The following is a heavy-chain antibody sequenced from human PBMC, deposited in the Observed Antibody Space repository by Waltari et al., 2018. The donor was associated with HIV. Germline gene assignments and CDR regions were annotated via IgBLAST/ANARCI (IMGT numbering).Heavy chain of an antibody. J-gene: IGHJ5*02. V-gene: IGHV4-34*01. CDR1: GGSFSGYY. Sequence: QVQLQQWGAGLLKPSETLSLTCAVYGGSFSGYYWSWTRQPPGKGLEWIGEINHSGSTNYNPSLKSRVTISVDTSKNQFSLKLSSVTAADTAVYYCARGREYSSSSGWFDPWGQGTLVTVSS. CDR3: ARGREYSSSSGWFDP. D-gene: IGHD6-6*01. CDR2: INHSGST.